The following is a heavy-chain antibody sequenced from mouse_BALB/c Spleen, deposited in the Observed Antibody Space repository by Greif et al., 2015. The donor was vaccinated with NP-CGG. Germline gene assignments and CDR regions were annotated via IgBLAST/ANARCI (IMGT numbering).Heavy chain of an antibody. CDR3: ANYRYDYYAMDY. Sequence: VKLQESGPELVKPGASVRISCKASGYTFTSYYIHWVKQRPGQGLEWIGWIYPGNVNTEYNEKFKGKATLTADKSSSTAYMQLSSLTSEDSAVYFCANYRYDYYAMDYWGQGTSVTVSS. CDR1: GYTFTSYY. D-gene: IGHD2-14*01. J-gene: IGHJ4*01. CDR2: IYPGNVNT. V-gene: IGHV1S56*01.